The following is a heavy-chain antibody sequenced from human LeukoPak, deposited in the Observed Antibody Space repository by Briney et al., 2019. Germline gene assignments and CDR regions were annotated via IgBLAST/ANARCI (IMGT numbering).Heavy chain of an antibody. J-gene: IGHJ4*02. CDR3: ARVASSNDYFDY. Sequence: SPSETLSLTCTVSGGSISSSSYYWGWIRQPPGKGLEWIGSIYHSGSTYYNPSLKSRVTISVDTSKNQFSLKLSSVTAADTAVYYCARVASSNDYFDYWGQGTLVTVSS. V-gene: IGHV4-39*07. CDR2: IYHSGST. CDR1: GGSISSSSYY. D-gene: IGHD1-1*01.